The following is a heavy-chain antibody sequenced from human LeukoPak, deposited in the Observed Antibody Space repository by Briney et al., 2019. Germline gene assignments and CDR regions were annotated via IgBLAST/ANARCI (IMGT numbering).Heavy chain of an antibody. CDR1: GGSISSSSYY. CDR2: IYYSGST. CDR3: ASEVGATIPSRYYFDY. J-gene: IGHJ4*02. Sequence: PSETLSLTCTVSGGSISSSSYYWGWIRQPPGKGLEWIGSIYYSGSTYYNPSLKSRVTISVDTSKNQFSLKLSSVTAADTAVYYCASEVGATIPSRYYFDYWGQGTLVTVSS. D-gene: IGHD1-26*01. V-gene: IGHV4-39*01.